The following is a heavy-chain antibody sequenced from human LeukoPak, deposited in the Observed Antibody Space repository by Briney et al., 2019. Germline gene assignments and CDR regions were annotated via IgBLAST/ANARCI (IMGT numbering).Heavy chain of an antibody. J-gene: IGHJ4*02. D-gene: IGHD6-13*01. V-gene: IGHV3-48*03. CDR1: GFTFSSYE. CDR2: ISSSGTTI. Sequence: GGSLRLSCAASGFTFSSYEMNWVRQAPGKGLEWVSYISSSGTTIYYADSVKGRFTISRDNAKNSVFLQMNSLRVEDTALYYCAREIAATGVFDYWGQGTLVTVSS. CDR3: AREIAATGVFDY.